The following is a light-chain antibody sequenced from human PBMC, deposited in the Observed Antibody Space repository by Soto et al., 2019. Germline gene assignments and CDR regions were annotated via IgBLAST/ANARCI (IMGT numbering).Light chain of an antibody. Sequence: QSELTQPPSVSAAAGQKVTISCSGSSSNIGDNYVSWYQQVPGTAPKLLIYDNDQRSSGTPDRFSAYKSGTSATLGITGLQTGDEADYYCGTWDSSLSVAVFGGGTQLTA. CDR1: SSNIGDNY. V-gene: IGLV1-51*01. J-gene: IGLJ7*02. CDR2: DND. CDR3: GTWDSSLSVAV.